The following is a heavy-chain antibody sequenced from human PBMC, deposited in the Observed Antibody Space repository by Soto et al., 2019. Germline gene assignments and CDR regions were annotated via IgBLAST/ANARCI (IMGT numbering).Heavy chain of an antibody. CDR2: VYYGGNT. Sequence: SETLSLTCTVSGGSIIGTNYYLGCIRQPPGNGLEWIGSVYYGGNTFYNPSLKSRISISLHTSKNQFSLRLTSVTAADTAVYYCARLSGWPYWGQGSLVTVS. CDR1: GGSIIGTNYY. V-gene: IGHV4-39*01. D-gene: IGHD6-19*01. J-gene: IGHJ4*02. CDR3: ARLSGWPY.